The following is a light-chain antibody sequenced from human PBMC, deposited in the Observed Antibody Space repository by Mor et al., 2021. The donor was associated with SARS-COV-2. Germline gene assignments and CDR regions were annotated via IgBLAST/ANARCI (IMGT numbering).Light chain of an antibody. CDR2: GAR. V-gene: IGKV1-39*01. Sequence: LLIVGARHLQSGVPSRFSGTGSGTDFTLTINSLQPEDVATYFCQQTENTPHTFGQGTRLEIK. CDR3: QQTENTPHT. J-gene: IGKJ2*01.